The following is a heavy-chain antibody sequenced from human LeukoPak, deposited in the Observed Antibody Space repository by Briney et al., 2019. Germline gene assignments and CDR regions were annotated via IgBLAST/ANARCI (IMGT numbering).Heavy chain of an antibody. CDR2: IIISGSTI. CDR3: AKSGIIEGYYFYYMDV. D-gene: IGHD2/OR15-2a*01. CDR1: GFTFSDYY. Sequence: GGSLRLSCAPSGFTFSDYYMSWIRQAPGEGLEWVSYIIISGSTIYYADSLKGRFTISRNNAKISLNLQMNSLRAEDTALYDCAKSGIIEGYYFYYMDVWGKGTTVTISS. J-gene: IGHJ6*03. V-gene: IGHV3-11*01.